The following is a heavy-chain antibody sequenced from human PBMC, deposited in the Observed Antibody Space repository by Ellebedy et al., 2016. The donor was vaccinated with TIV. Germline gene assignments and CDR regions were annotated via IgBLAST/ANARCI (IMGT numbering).Heavy chain of an antibody. D-gene: IGHD6-13*01. CDR2: INTGNGNT. CDR3: ASFPGREGAAPGAFDFDY. V-gene: IGHV1-3*04. Sequence: ASVKVSXXASGYTFTSYAIHWVRQAPGQRLEWMGWINTGNGNTKYSEKFQGRVTIATDTSASTAYMEVSSLRSEDTAVYYCASFPGREGAAPGAFDFDYWGQGTLVTVSS. J-gene: IGHJ4*02. CDR1: GYTFTSYA.